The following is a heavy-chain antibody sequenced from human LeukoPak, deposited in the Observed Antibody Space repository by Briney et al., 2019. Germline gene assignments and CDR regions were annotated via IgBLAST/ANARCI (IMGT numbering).Heavy chain of an antibody. Sequence: GSLRLSCAASGFSFNTYAMSWVRQAPGKGLEWVSAISNTGGSTYYADSVKGRFTISRDKSKNTLSLQMNSLRAEDTAVYYCAQQVGYCSSGSCYFTYWGQGTLATVSS. CDR1: GFSFNTYA. J-gene: IGHJ1*01. D-gene: IGHD2-15*01. CDR3: AQQVGYCSSGSCYFTY. V-gene: IGHV3-23*01. CDR2: ISNTGGST.